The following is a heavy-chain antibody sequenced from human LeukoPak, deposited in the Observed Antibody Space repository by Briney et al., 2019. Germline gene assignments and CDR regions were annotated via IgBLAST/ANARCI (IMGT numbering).Heavy chain of an antibody. CDR3: ARGSIAAAGYFDY. V-gene: IGHV1-2*02. Sequence: GASVKVSCKASGYTFTGYYMHWVQQAPGQGLEWMGWINPNSGGTNYAQKFQGRVTMTRDTSISTAYMELSRLRSDDTAVYYCARGSIAAAGYFDYWGQGTLVTVSS. D-gene: IGHD6-13*01. CDR1: GYTFTGYY. CDR2: INPNSGGT. J-gene: IGHJ4*02.